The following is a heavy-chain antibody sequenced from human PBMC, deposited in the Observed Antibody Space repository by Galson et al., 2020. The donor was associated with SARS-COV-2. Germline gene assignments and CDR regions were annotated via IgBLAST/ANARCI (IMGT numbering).Heavy chain of an antibody. D-gene: IGHD1-1*01. CDR2: IKKDGSEK. CDR3: AKDWEGTVAYFDY. J-gene: IGHJ4*02. CDR1: GFTFRTYW. V-gene: IGHV3-7*01. Sequence: GESLKISCVGSGFTFRTYWMSWVRQAPGKGLEWVANIKKDGSEKYYVDSVRGRFTISRDNAKNSLYLQMNSLRAEDTAVYYCAKDWEGTVAYFDYWGQGTLVTVSS.